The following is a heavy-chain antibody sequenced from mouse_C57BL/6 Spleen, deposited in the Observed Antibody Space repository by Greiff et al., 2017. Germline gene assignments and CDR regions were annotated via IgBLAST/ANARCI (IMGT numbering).Heavy chain of an antibody. CDR1: GYAFSSSW. CDR3: ARPGYGNYVTAMDY. J-gene: IGHJ4*01. D-gene: IGHD2-1*01. CDR2: IYPGDGDT. V-gene: IGHV1-82*01. Sequence: QVQLQQSGPELVKPGASVKISCKASGYAFSSSWMNWVKQRPGKGLEWIGRIYPGDGDTNYNGKFKGKATLTADKSSSTAYMQLSSLTSEDSAVYVCARPGYGNYVTAMDYWGQGTSVTVSS.